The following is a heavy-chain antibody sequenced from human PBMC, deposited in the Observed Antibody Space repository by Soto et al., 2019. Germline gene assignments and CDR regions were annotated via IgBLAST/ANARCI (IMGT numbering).Heavy chain of an antibody. CDR1: GFTFSSYW. CDR3: ARADFWGGTDFDY. CDR2: IKQDGSEK. Sequence: EVQLVESGGGLVQPGGSLRLSCAASGFTFSSYWMSWVRQAPGKGLEWVANIKQDGSEKYYVDSVKGRFTISRDNAKNSLYLQMNSLRAEDAAVNYCARADFWGGTDFDYWGRGSLVTVSS. J-gene: IGHJ4*02. V-gene: IGHV3-7*01. D-gene: IGHD3-3*01.